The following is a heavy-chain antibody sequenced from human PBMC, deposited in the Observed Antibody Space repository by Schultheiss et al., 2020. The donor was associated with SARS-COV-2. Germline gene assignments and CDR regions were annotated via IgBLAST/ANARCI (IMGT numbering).Heavy chain of an antibody. J-gene: IGHJ6*02. D-gene: IGHD6-13*01. Sequence: GGSLRLSCAASGFTFSSYDMHWVRQATGKVLEWVAVIWYDGSNKYYADSVKGRFTISRDNSKNTLYLQMNSLRAEDTAVYYCAKDMEKQLALYYYYGMDVWGQGTTVTVSS. CDR1: GFTFSSYD. CDR2: IWYDGSNK. V-gene: IGHV3-30*02. CDR3: AKDMEKQLALYYYYGMDV.